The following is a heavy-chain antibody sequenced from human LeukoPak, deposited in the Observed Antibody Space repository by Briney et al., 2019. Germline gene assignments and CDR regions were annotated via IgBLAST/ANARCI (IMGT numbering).Heavy chain of an antibody. D-gene: IGHD3-10*01. CDR2: INHSGST. CDR1: GGSFSGYY. Sequence: SETLSLTCAVYGGSFSGYYWSWIRQPPGKGLEWIGEINHSGSTNYNPSLKSRVTISVDTSKNQFSLKLSSVTAADTAVYYCARHSLWFGEFPFDYWGQGTLVTVSS. CDR3: ARHSLWFGEFPFDY. J-gene: IGHJ4*02. V-gene: IGHV4-34*01.